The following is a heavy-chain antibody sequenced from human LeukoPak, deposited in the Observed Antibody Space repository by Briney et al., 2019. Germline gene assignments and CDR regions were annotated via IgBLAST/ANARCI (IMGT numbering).Heavy chain of an antibody. V-gene: IGHV3-73*01. CDR1: GFTFSGSA. J-gene: IGHJ6*03. CDR2: IRSKANSYAT. CDR3: TRHYTPSIAVAGTDYYYYMDV. D-gene: IGHD6-19*01. Sequence: GWSLKLSCAASGFTFSGSAMHWVRQASGKGLEWVGRIRSKANSYATAYAASVKGRFTISRDDSKNTAYLQMNSLKTEDTAVDYCTRHYTPSIAVAGTDYYYYMDVWGKGTTVTISS.